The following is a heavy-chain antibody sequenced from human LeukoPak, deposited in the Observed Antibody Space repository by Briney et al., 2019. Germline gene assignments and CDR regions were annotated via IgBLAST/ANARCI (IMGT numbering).Heavy chain of an antibody. J-gene: IGHJ4*02. D-gene: IGHD3-22*01. CDR3: ASLSHYYDSSGYRFDY. Sequence: SVTVSCKASGGTFSSYAISWVRQAPGQGLEWMGRIIPILGIANYAQKFQGRVTITADKSTSTAYMELSSLRSEDTAVYYCASLSHYYDSSGYRFDYWGQGTLVTVSS. V-gene: IGHV1-69*04. CDR2: IIPILGIA. CDR1: GGTFSSYA.